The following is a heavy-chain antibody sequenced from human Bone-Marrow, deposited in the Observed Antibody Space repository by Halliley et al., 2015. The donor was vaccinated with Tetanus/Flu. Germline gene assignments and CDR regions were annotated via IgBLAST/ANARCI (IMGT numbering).Heavy chain of an antibody. D-gene: IGHD3-22*01. CDR3: ARNGYYAIDY. V-gene: IGHV4-4*02. CDR2: CHHGGGT. Sequence: GLVKPSETLSLTCAVSGGSISDSDWWSWVRQPPGKGLEWIGECHHGGGTNSNPSLKSRVTISVDKSRNQFSLRLNSVTAADTAVYYCARNGYYAIDYWGQGTPVTVSS. CDR1: GGSISDSDW. J-gene: IGHJ4*02.